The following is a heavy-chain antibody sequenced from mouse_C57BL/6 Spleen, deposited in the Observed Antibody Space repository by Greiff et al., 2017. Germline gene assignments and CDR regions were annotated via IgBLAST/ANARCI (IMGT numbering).Heavy chain of an antibody. D-gene: IGHD1-1*01. CDR3: AIYYYGSSYVTSYYAMGY. CDR2: IHPSDSDT. Sequence: QVQLQQPGAELVKPGASVKVSCKASGYTFTSYWMHWVKQRPGQGLEWIGRIHPSDSDTNYNQKFKGKATLTVDISSSTASMQLSSLTSEDSAVYYCAIYYYGSSYVTSYYAMGYWGQGTSVTVSS. V-gene: IGHV1-74*01. J-gene: IGHJ4*01. CDR1: GYTFTSYW.